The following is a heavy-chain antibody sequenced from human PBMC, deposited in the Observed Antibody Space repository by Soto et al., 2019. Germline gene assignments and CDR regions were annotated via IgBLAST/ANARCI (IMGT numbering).Heavy chain of an antibody. CDR3: AKVNVVVVAATFEYEYYFDY. CDR2: ISNTGST. J-gene: IGHJ4*02. Sequence: PVGPLRLSCVASGFTVSNNYMSWVRQAPGRGLEWVSAISNTGSTYYAGSVKGRSTISRDSSTNTLYLEVNSLRADDTAVYYCAKVNVVVVAATFEYEYYFDYWGQGTLVTVSS. V-gene: IGHV3-53*01. CDR1: GFTVSNNY. D-gene: IGHD2-15*01.